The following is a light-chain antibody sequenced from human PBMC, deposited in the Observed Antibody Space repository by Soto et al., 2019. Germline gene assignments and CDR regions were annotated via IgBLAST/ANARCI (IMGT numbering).Light chain of an antibody. CDR1: QSISTY. V-gene: IGKV1-39*01. J-gene: IGKJ1*01. CDR2: AAS. Sequence: DIQMTQSALSLSASVGDRVTITCRTSQSISTYLNWYQQKPGKAPKLLIYAASTLQSGVPSRFSGIGSGTDFTLTISSLQPEDFATYYCQQSYRTPWTFGQGTKVDIK. CDR3: QQSYRTPWT.